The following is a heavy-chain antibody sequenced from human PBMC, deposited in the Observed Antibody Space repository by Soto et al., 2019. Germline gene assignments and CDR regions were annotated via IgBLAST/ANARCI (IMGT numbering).Heavy chain of an antibody. J-gene: IGHJ4*02. D-gene: IGHD2-2*01. Sequence: PRGSLRLSCSASGFTFSTYWMSWVRQAPGKGLEWVANIKQDGSEKYYVDSVKGRFTISRDNAKNSLYLQMNSLRAEDTAVYYCARDPLGYCTSTSCYWSEDYWGQGTLVTVSS. V-gene: IGHV3-7*03. CDR1: GFTFSTYW. CDR3: ARDPLGYCTSTSCYWSEDY. CDR2: IKQDGSEK.